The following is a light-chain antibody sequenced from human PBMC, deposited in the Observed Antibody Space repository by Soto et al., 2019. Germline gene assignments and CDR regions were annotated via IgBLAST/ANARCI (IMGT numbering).Light chain of an antibody. V-gene: IGKV3-15*01. CDR3: QLYSNWPSWT. CDR1: QSVSNF. CDR2: GAS. J-gene: IGKJ1*01. Sequence: EKVMTQSPATLSMSPGERATLSCRASQSVSNFLAWYQQKPGQTPRLLIYGASTRATGIPARFSGSGSGTEFTLTISSLHSEDFAVYYCQLYSNWPSWTFGQGTKVEVK.